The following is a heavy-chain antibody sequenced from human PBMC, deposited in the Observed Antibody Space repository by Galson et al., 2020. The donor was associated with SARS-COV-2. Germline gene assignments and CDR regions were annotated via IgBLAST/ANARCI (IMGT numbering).Heavy chain of an antibody. V-gene: IGHV3-21*01. J-gene: IGHJ6*03. CDR1: GFPFSSYS. Sequence: GESLKISCAASGFPFSSYSMNWVRQAPGKGLEWVSSISSSSSYIYYADSVKGRFTISRDNAKNSLYLQMNSLRAEDTAVYYCARIEPNYDSSGPVLYMDVWGKGTTVTVSS. D-gene: IGHD3-22*01. CDR3: ARIEPNYDSSGPVLYMDV. CDR2: ISSSSSYI.